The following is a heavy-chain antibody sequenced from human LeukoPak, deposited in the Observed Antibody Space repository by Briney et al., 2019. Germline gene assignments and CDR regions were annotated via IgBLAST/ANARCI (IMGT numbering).Heavy chain of an antibody. CDR3: ATGGPLLVVVAAFDY. CDR1: GFTFSSYA. V-gene: IGHV3-23*01. J-gene: IGHJ4*02. D-gene: IGHD2-15*01. CDR2: ISGSGGST. Sequence: GGSLRLSCAASGFTFSSYAMSWVRQAPGKGLEWVSAISGSGGSTYYADFVKGRFTISRDNSKNTLYLQMNSLRAEDTAVYYCATGGPLLVVVAAFDYWGQGTLVTVSS.